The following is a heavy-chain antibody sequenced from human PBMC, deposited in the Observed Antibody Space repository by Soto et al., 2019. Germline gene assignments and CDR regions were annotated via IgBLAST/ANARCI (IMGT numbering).Heavy chain of an antibody. CDR1: GYSFTSYW. D-gene: IGHD3-22*01. V-gene: IGHV5-51*01. Sequence: PGESLKISCKGSGYSFTSYWIGWVRQMPGKGLEWMGIIYPGDSDTRYSPSFQGQVTISADKSISTAYLQWSSLKASDTAMYYCARHQTYYYDSSGYYYAKSNYYYYGMDVWGQGTTVTVYS. CDR3: ARHQTYYYDSSGYYYAKSNYYYYGMDV. J-gene: IGHJ6*02. CDR2: IYPGDSDT.